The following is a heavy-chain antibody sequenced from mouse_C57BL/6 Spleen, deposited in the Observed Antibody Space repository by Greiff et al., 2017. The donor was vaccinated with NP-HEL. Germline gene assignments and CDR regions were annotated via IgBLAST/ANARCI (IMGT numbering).Heavy chain of an antibody. CDR3: ARYVGYAMDY. J-gene: IGHJ4*01. V-gene: IGHV7-3*01. CDR1: GFTFTDYY. CDR2: IRNKANGYTT. Sequence: EVMLVESGGGLVQPGGSLSLSCAASGFTFTDYYMSWVRQPPGKALEWLGFIRNKANGYTTEYSASVKGRFTISRDNSQSILYLQMNALRAEDSATYYCARYVGYAMDYWGQGTSVTVSS.